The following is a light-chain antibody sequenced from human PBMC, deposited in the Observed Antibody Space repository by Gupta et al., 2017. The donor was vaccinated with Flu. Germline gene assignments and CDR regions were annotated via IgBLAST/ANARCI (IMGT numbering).Light chain of an antibody. CDR3: QSTDNSGGYVII. CDR1: ALPRPY. V-gene: IGLV3-25*03. J-gene: IGLJ2*01. CDR2: KDS. Sequence: SGDALPRPYTLWYQQTPGQAPLLIMYKDSERPSGIPERFSASTSGTTVTLTISVVQPEDEADYYCQSTDNSGGYVIIFGGGTRLTVL.